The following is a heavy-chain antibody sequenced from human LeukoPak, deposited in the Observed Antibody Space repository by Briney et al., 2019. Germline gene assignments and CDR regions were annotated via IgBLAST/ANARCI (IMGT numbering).Heavy chain of an antibody. V-gene: IGHV3-48*03. CDR3: ARDRYYYDSSGYTN. D-gene: IGHD3-22*01. CDR1: GFTFSSYE. CDR2: ISSSGGTI. Sequence: PGGSLRLSCAASGFTFSSYEMNWVRQAPGKGLEWVSYISSSGGTIYYADSVKGRFTISRDNAKNSPYLQMNSLRAEDTAVYYCARDRYYYDSSGYTNWGQGTLVTVSS. J-gene: IGHJ4*02.